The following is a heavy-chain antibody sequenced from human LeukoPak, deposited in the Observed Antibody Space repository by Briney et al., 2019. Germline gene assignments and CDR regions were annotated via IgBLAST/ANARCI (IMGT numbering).Heavy chain of an antibody. Sequence: GASVKVSCKASGYTFTSYYMHWVRQAPGQGLEWMGIINPSGGSTSYAQKFQGRVTMTRDMSTSTVYMELSSLRSDDTAVYYCARGGSDYDILTGYYPLDYWGQGTLVTVSS. CDR3: ARGGSDYDILTGYYPLDY. D-gene: IGHD3-9*01. J-gene: IGHJ4*02. V-gene: IGHV1-46*01. CDR1: GYTFTSYY. CDR2: INPSGGST.